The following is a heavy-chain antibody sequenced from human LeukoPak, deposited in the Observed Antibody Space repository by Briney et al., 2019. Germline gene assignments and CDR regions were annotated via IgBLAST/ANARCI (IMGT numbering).Heavy chain of an antibody. J-gene: IGHJ5*02. V-gene: IGHV4-39*01. Sequence: PSETLSLTCTVSGGSISSSSYYWGWIRQPPGKGLEWIGSIYYSGSTYYNPSLKSRVTISVDTSKNQFSLKLSSVTAADTAVYYCARHVMGYQLLQTINWFDPWGQGTLVTVSS. CDR1: GGSISSSSYY. D-gene: IGHD2-2*01. CDR3: ARHVMGYQLLQTINWFDP. CDR2: IYYSGST.